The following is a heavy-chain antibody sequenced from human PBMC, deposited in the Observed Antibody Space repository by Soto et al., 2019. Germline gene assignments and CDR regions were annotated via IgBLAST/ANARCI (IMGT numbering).Heavy chain of an antibody. CDR1: GGSVSSGSYY. V-gene: IGHV4-61*01. CDR2: LYYSGST. J-gene: IGHJ4*02. D-gene: IGHD3-3*01. CDR3: ARGQAFWTGYYRMPYYFDY. Sequence: LSLTCTVSGGSVSSGSYYWSWIRQPPGKGLDYIGYLYYSGSTNYNPSLKSRVTISVDTPKNQFSLKLTSVTAADTAIYYCARGQAFWTGYYRMPYYFDYWGQGTLVTVSS.